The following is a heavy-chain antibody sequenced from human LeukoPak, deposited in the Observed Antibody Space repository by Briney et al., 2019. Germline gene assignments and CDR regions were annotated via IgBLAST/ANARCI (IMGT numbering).Heavy chain of an antibody. J-gene: IGHJ4*02. Sequence: GGSLRLSCAASGFTFSSYAMSWVRQAPGKGLEWVSAISGSGGSTYYADSVNGRFTISRDNSKNTLYLQMNSLRAEDTAVYYCAKDIKMYSSRWLDYWGQGTLVTVSS. CDR2: ISGSGGST. D-gene: IGHD6-13*01. CDR3: AKDIKMYSSRWLDY. CDR1: GFTFSSYA. V-gene: IGHV3-23*01.